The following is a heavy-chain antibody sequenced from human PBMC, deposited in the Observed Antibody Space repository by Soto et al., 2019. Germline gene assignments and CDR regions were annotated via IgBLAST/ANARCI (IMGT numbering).Heavy chain of an antibody. CDR1: GGSISSSNW. CDR2: IYHSGST. Sequence: PSETLSLTCAVSGGSISSSNWWSWVRPPPGKGLEWIGEIYHSGSTNYNPSLKSRVTISVDKSKNQFSLKLSSVTAADTAVYYCARGPDVDTAMPDYWGQGTLVTVSS. CDR3: ARGPDVDTAMPDY. J-gene: IGHJ4*02. V-gene: IGHV4-4*02. D-gene: IGHD5-18*01.